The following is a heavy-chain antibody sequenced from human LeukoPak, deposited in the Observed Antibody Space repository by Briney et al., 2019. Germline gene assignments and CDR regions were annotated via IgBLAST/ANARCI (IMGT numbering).Heavy chain of an antibody. CDR2: IWSDGSNK. Sequence: QTGGSLRLSCAASGLTFSSYGMHWVRQAPGKGLEWVAFIWSDGSNKYYADSVKGRFTLSRDNSKNTLYLQMDSLRAEDTAVYYCAKGISNWYSGSNAFDIWGQGTMVTVSS. CDR1: GLTFSSYG. D-gene: IGHD6-13*01. CDR3: AKGISNWYSGSNAFDI. J-gene: IGHJ3*02. V-gene: IGHV3-30*02.